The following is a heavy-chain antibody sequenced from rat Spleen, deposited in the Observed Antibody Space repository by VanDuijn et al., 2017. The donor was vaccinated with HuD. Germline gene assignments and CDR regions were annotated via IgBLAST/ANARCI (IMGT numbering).Heavy chain of an antibody. CDR1: GFTFSNYD. Sequence: EVQLVESGGGLVQPGRSLKLSCAASGFTFSNYDMAWVRQAPTKGLEWVASISPSGGSTYYRDSVKGRFTVSRDNAKSTLYLQMDSLRSEDTATYYCARHDSSQLYWYFDFWGPGTMVTVSS. J-gene: IGHJ1*01. V-gene: IGHV5-25*01. CDR2: ISPSGGST. D-gene: IGHD1-2*01. CDR3: ARHDSSQLYWYFDF.